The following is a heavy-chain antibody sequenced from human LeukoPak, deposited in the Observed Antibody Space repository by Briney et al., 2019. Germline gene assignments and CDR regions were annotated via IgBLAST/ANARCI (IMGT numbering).Heavy chain of an antibody. V-gene: IGHV4-4*02. CDR3: SRESGAFRPFGY. CDR2: ISLTGET. CDR1: GGSIRSTNW. J-gene: IGHJ4*02. Sequence: SETLSLTCGVSGGSIRSTNWWSWVRQPPGQGLEWIGEISLTGETNYNPSLNGRVTMSLDGSRNQLSLTLTSVTAADTAIYYCSRESGAFRPFGYWGQGTLVIVPP. D-gene: IGHD1-26*01.